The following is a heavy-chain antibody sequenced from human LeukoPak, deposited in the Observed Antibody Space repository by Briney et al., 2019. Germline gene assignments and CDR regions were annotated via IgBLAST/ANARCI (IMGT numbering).Heavy chain of an antibody. V-gene: IGHV3-21*01. CDR1: GFTFSSYN. Sequence: PGGSLRLSCAASGFTFSSYNMNWVRQAPGQGLEWVSSITSGSSYIYYADSVKGRFTISRDNAKSSLYLQMSSLRAEDTAIYYCARDRTTAAGMPYYFDQWGQGTLVAVSS. D-gene: IGHD6-25*01. J-gene: IGHJ4*02. CDR3: ARDRTTAAGMPYYFDQ. CDR2: ITSGSSYI.